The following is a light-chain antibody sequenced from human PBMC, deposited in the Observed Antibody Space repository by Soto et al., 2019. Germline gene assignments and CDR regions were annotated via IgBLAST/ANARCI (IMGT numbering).Light chain of an antibody. CDR1: SSDVGDYNY. V-gene: IGLV2-14*01. J-gene: IGLJ1*01. Sequence: QSVLPQPASVSGSPGQSITISCTGTSSDVGDYNYVSWYQQHPGKAPKVMIYEVSHRPSGVTNRFSGSKSGNTASLTISGLQAGDEADYYCCSYRSSSLYVFGTGTKVTV. CDR2: EVS. CDR3: CSYRSSSLYV.